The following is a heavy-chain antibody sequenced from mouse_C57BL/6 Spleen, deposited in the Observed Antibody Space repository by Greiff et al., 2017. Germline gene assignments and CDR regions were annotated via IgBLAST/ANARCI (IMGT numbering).Heavy chain of an antibody. CDR1: GYTFTSYW. CDR3: ARSYDGVGY. D-gene: IGHD2-12*01. V-gene: IGHV1-69*01. J-gene: IGHJ2*01. CDR2: IDPSDSYT. Sequence: QVQLQQPGAELVMPGASVKLSCKASGYTFTSYWMHWVKQRPGQGLEWIGEIDPSDSYTNYNQKFKGKSTLTVDNSSSTAYMQLSSLTSEDAAVYYCARSYDGVGYWGQGTTLTVSS.